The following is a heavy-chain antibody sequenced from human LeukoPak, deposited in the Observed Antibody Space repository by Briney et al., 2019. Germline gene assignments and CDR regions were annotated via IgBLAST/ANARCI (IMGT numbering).Heavy chain of an antibody. D-gene: IGHD1-7*01. CDR3: ARDLWETGTFQP. CDR1: GYTFTGYY. Sequence: ASVKVSCKASGYTFTGYYMHWVRQAPGQGLEWMGRINPNSGGTNYAQKFQGRVTMTRDTSTSTVYMELSSLRSEDTAVYYCARDLWETGTFQPWGQGTLVTVSS. CDR2: INPNSGGT. J-gene: IGHJ5*02. V-gene: IGHV1-2*06.